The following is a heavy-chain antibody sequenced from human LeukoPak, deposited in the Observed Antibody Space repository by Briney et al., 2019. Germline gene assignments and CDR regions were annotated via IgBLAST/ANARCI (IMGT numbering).Heavy chain of an antibody. D-gene: IGHD3-10*01. V-gene: IGHV3-23*01. J-gene: IGHJ5*02. CDR1: GFTFSSYA. CDR3: ASTGSGELGFDP. Sequence: GGSLRLSCAASGFTFSSYAMSWVRQAPGKGLEWVSAISGSGGSTYYADSVKGRFTISRDNSRNTLYLQMNSLRAEDTAVYYCASTGSGELGFDPWGQGTLVTVSS. CDR2: ISGSGGST.